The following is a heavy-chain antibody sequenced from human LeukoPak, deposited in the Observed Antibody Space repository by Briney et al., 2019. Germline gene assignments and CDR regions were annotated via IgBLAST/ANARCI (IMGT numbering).Heavy chain of an antibody. D-gene: IGHD3-9*01. V-gene: IGHV1-2*04. Sequence: ASVKVSCKASGYTFTGYYMHWVRQAPGQGLEWMGWINPNSGGTNYAQKFQGWVTMTRDTSISTAYMELRSLRSDDTAVYYCARVRDYDILTGYYNLPLLDYWGQGTLVTVSS. CDR3: ARVRDYDILTGYYNLPLLDY. CDR2: INPNSGGT. J-gene: IGHJ4*02. CDR1: GYTFTGYY.